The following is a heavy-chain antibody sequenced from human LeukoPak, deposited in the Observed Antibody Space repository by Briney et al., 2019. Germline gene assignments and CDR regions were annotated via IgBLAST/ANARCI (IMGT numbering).Heavy chain of an antibody. CDR2: INHSGST. J-gene: IGHJ4*02. Sequence: SETLSLTCAVYGGSFSGYYWSWIRQPPGKGLEWIGEINHSGSTNYNPSLKSRVTISVDTSKNQFSLKLSSVTAADTAVYYCARGRSCIRYFDYWGQGTLVTVSS. CDR1: GGSFSGYY. V-gene: IGHV4-34*01. CDR3: ARGRSCIRYFDY. D-gene: IGHD2-8*01.